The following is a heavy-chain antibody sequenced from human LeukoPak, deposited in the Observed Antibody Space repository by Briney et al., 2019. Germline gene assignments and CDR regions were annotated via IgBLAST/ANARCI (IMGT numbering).Heavy chain of an antibody. CDR2: ISGSGGST. D-gene: IGHD3-22*01. V-gene: IGHV3-23*01. CDR1: GFTFSSYA. Sequence: PGRSLRLSCAASGFTFSSYAMSWVRQAPGKGLEWVSAISGSGGSTYYADSVKGRFTISRDNSKNTLYLQMNSLRAEDTAVYYCAKTPWYYYDSSGYSKGIDYWGQGTLVTVSS. CDR3: AKTPWYYYDSSGYSKGIDY. J-gene: IGHJ4*02.